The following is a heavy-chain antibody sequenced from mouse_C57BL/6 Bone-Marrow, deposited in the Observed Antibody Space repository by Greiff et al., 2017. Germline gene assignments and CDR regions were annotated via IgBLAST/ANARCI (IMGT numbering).Heavy chain of an antibody. CDR1: GYTFTSYW. Sequence: QVQLQQPGAELVKPGASVKMSCKASGYTFTSYWITWVKQRPGQGLEWIGDIYPGSGSTNYNEKFKSKATLTVDTSSSTAYMQLSSLTSEDSAVYYCARSYYGNHGNGMDYWGQGTSVTVSS. CDR3: ARSYYGNHGNGMDY. J-gene: IGHJ4*01. CDR2: IYPGSGST. V-gene: IGHV1-55*01. D-gene: IGHD2-10*01.